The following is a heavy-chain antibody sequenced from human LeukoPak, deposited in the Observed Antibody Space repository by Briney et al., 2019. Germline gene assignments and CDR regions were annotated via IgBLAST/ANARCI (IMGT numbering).Heavy chain of an antibody. Sequence: GGSLRLSCTASGFTLGDYLMSWFRQAPGKGLEWVSVISSSGGTTYYSDSVKGRFIISRDNSKNTLYLQMNSLRAEDTAVYYCAKAGIAVPATPEYCGQGTQVTVSS. CDR1: GFTLGDYL. J-gene: IGHJ4*02. CDR2: ISSSGGTT. CDR3: AKAGIAVPATPEY. D-gene: IGHD6-19*01. V-gene: IGHV3-23*01.